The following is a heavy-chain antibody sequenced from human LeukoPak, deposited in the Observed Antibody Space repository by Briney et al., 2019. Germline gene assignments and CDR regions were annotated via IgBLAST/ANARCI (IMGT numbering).Heavy chain of an antibody. CDR3: ARDLPGITVAGATEH. Sequence: PGGSLRLSCAAPGFTFSSYVMDWVRQAPGKGLEWVAVISYDGSNKYYADSVKGRFTISRDNSKNTLYLQMNSLRAEDTAVYYCARDLPGITVAGATEHWGQGTLVTVSS. CDR2: ISYDGSNK. D-gene: IGHD6-19*01. J-gene: IGHJ1*01. CDR1: GFTFSSYV. V-gene: IGHV3-30*04.